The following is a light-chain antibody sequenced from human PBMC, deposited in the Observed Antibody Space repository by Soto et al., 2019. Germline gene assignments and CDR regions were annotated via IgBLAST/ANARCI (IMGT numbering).Light chain of an antibody. CDR3: LQHNSFPRT. V-gene: IGKV1-5*01. CDR2: DAS. CDR1: QSISSW. Sequence: IQMTQSPSTLSASVGDRVTITCRASQSISSWLAWYQQKLGRAPRLLIYDASSLESGVPSRFSGSGSGTEFTLTISNLQPEDFATYYCLQHNSFPRTFGQGTKVDIK. J-gene: IGKJ1*01.